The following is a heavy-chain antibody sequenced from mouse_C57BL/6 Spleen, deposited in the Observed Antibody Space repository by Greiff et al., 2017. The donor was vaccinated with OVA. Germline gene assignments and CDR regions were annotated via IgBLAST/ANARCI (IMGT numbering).Heavy chain of an antibody. CDR1: GYTFTSYW. J-gene: IGHJ4*01. CDR3: ARYDYEDAMDY. Sequence: QVQLKESGTELVKPGASVKLSCKASGYTFTSYWMHWVKQRPGQGLEWIGNINPSNGGTNYNEKFKSKATLTVDKSSSTAYMQLSSLTSEDSAVYYCARYDYEDAMDYWGQGTSVTVSS. CDR2: INPSNGGT. D-gene: IGHD2-4*01. V-gene: IGHV1-53*01.